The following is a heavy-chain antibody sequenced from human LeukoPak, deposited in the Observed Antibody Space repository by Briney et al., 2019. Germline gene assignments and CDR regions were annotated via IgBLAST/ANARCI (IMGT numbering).Heavy chain of an antibody. J-gene: IGHJ4*02. CDR2: INHSGST. CDR1: GGSFSGYY. V-gene: IGHV4-34*01. Sequence: PSETLSLTCAVYGGSFSGYYWSWIRQPPGKGLEWIWEINHSGSTNYNPSLKSRVTISVDTSKNQFSLKLSSVTAADTAVYYCARVALGGITIFGVVTTRNAFDYLGQGTLVTVSS. D-gene: IGHD3-3*01. CDR3: ARVALGGITIFGVVTTRNAFDY.